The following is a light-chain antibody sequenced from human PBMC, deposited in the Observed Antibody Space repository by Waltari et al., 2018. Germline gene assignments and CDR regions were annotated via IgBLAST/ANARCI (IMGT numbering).Light chain of an antibody. CDR2: DAS. J-gene: IGKJ4*01. CDR1: QSVRGY. CDR3: QQRHDWPLN. Sequence: EILLTQSPVTLSVSPGERATLSGKASQSVRGYLAWYQQKPGQAPRLLIYDASNRASGIPARFSGSGSGTDFTLTISNVGPEDFAVYYCQQRHDWPLNFGGGTKLEIK. V-gene: IGKV3-11*01.